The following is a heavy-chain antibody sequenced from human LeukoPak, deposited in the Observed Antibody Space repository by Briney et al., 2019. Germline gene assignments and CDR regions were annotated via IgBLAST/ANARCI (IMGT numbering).Heavy chain of an antibody. CDR2: IYYTGST. V-gene: IGHV4-59*12. D-gene: IGHD3-9*01. J-gene: IGHJ4*02. Sequence: SETLSLTCTVSGGSISRDYWSWIRQPPGKGLEWIGYIYYTGSTNYNPSLKSRVTISVDTSKNQFSLQLSSVTPEDTAVYYCARAYYDISTGYLDYWGQGTLVTVSP. CDR3: ARAYYDISTGYLDY. CDR1: GGSISRDY.